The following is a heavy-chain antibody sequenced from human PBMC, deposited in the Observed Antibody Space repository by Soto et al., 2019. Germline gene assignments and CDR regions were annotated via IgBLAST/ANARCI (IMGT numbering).Heavy chain of an antibody. J-gene: IGHJ4*02. Sequence: SETLSLTCTVSGGSITSDEDYWTWIRQSPGKGLEWIGYISNSGSTGYNPSLKTRLSMSVDRSKNQFTLRLTSVTAADTAVYFCATESGSTYGYFDHWGQGTQVTVSS. D-gene: IGHD5-18*01. CDR2: ISNSGST. CDR3: ATESGSTYGYFDH. V-gene: IGHV4-30-4*01. CDR1: GGSITSDEDY.